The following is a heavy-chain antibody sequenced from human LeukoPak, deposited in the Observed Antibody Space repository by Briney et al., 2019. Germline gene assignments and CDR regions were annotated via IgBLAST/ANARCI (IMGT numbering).Heavy chain of an antibody. J-gene: IGHJ3*02. Sequence: NPSQTLSLTCTVSGGSISSGDYYWSWIRQPAGKGLEWIGRIYTSGSTNYNPSLKSRVTMSVDTSKNQFSLKLSSVTAGDTAVYYCARGVVPAAGRAFDIWGQGTMVTVSS. CDR1: GGSISSGDYY. CDR2: IYTSGST. V-gene: IGHV4-61*02. CDR3: ARGVVPAAGRAFDI. D-gene: IGHD2-2*01.